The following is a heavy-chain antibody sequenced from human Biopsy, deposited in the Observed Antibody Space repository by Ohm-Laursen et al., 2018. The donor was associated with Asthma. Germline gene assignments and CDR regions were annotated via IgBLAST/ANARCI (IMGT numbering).Heavy chain of an antibody. CDR1: GFSLTEDGVS. CDR3: AHRRRGCDCPHCFLYFAP. J-gene: IGHJ5*02. Sequence: PTQTLTLTCTFSGFSLTEDGVSVGWIRQSPGKALEWLANIYWGDDTRYHPSLTSRLTISKDTARKQVVLTMTDMDPVDSGTYYCAHRRRGCDCPHCFLYFAPWGPGILVTVSS. CDR2: IYWGDDT. V-gene: IGHV2-5*02. D-gene: IGHD2-21*01.